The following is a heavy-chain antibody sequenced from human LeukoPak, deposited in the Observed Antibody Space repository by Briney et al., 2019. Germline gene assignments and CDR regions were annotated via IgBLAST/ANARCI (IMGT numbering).Heavy chain of an antibody. CDR3: ARVGYDWHFDY. J-gene: IGHJ4*02. CDR1: GFTFSSYE. CDR2: ISSSGSTI. D-gene: IGHD3-3*01. V-gene: IGHV3-48*03. Sequence: GGSLRLSCAASGFTFSSYEMNWVRQAPGKGLKWVSYISSSGSTIYHADSVKGRFTISRDNAKNSLYLQMNSLRAEDTAVYYCARVGYDWHFDYWGQGTLVIVSS.